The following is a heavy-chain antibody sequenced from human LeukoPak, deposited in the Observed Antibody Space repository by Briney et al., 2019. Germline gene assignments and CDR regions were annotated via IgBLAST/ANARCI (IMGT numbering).Heavy chain of an antibody. D-gene: IGHD3-10*01. CDR2: IYRGGDA. J-gene: IGHJ3*02. V-gene: IGHV3-53*01. CDR3: AKGNYGSGSLYVGDAFDI. CDR1: GFTVSYNY. Sequence: GGSLRLSCAASGFTVSYNYMSWVRQTPRKGLGWVSSIYRGGDAYYTDSVRGRFTISRDNSDNTLYLQMNSLRAEDTALYYCAKGNYGSGSLYVGDAFDIWGQGTMVTVSP.